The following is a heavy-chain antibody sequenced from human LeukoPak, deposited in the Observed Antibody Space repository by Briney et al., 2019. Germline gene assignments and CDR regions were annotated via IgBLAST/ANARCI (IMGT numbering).Heavy chain of an antibody. D-gene: IGHD2-2*01. Sequence: PGGSLRLSCVASGFTFSDHHMDWVRQAPGKGLEWVGRSRNKVNSYTTEYAASVKDRFTISRDDSTTSLYLEMNSLKTEDTAVYFCARVWGSSNWYFDRWGRGTLVTVSS. CDR3: ARVWGSSNWYFDR. V-gene: IGHV3-72*01. CDR2: SRNKVNSYTT. J-gene: IGHJ2*01. CDR1: GFTFSDHH.